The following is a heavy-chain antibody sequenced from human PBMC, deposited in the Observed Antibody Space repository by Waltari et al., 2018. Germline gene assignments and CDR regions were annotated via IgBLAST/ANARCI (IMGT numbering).Heavy chain of an antibody. J-gene: IGHJ4*02. D-gene: IGHD6-19*01. Sequence: EVQLLESGGGLVQPGGSLRLSCAASGFTFSSYAMSWVRQAPGKGLEWVSAISGSGGSTYYADSVKGRFTISRDNSKNTLYLQMNILRAEDTAVYYCAKTRAVAGCFDYWGQGTLVTVSS. CDR3: AKTRAVAGCFDY. CDR1: GFTFSSYA. CDR2: ISGSGGST. V-gene: IGHV3-23*01.